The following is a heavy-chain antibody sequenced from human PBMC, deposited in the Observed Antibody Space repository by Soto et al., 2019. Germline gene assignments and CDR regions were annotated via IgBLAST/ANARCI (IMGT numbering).Heavy chain of an antibody. V-gene: IGHV2-5*02. CDR2: IYWDDDK. CDR1: GFSLSTSGVG. D-gene: IGHD6-19*01. CDR3: AHSHLYRSGGYEEGGPQDRVDYFAY. Sequence: QITLKESGPTLVKPTQTLTLTCTFSGFSLSTSGVGVGWIRQPPGKALEWLALIYWDDDKRYSPSLKSRLTITTNTSKNHGVLTMTTMDPVDTATYYCAHSHLYRSGGYEEGGPQDRVDYFAYWGQGTLVTVSS. J-gene: IGHJ4*02.